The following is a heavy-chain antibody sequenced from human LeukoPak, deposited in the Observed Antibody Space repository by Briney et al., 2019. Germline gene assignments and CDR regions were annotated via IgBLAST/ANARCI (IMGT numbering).Heavy chain of an antibody. CDR1: GGSFSGYY. V-gene: IGHV4-34*01. CDR2: INHSGST. Sequence: SETLSLTCVVNGGSFSGYYWSWIRQSPGRGLEWIGEINHSGSTTYHPSLKGRVTMSVDTSKNQFSLDLTSVTAADTAVYYCVIGGTSFKDYWGQGTQVTVSS. J-gene: IGHJ4*02. CDR3: VIGGTSFKDY. D-gene: IGHD3-10*01.